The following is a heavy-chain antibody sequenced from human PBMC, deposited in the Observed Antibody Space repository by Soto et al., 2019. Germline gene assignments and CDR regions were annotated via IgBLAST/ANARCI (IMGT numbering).Heavy chain of an antibody. CDR3: ARTAGYVYQLLFNY. Sequence: QVQLQESGPGLVKPSQTLSLTCTVSGSSISSGDYYWNWIRQPPGKGLEWIGYIYSSESTYYNPSLKSRVTISVDTSKNQFSLKLSSVTAADTALYYCARTAGYVYQLLFNYWGQGTLVTVSS. J-gene: IGHJ4*02. D-gene: IGHD2-2*01. CDR1: GSSISSGDYY. CDR2: IYSSEST. V-gene: IGHV4-30-4*01.